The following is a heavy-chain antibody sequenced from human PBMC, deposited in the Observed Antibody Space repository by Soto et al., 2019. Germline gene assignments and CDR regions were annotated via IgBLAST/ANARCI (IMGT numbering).Heavy chain of an antibody. D-gene: IGHD5-12*01. Sequence: GGSLRLSCAASGFTFSSYSMNWVRQAPGKGLKWVSYISSSSSTIYYADSVKDRFTISRDNAKHSLYLQMNSLRAEDMAVYYCARDTSGYDFMFSFDYWGQGTLVTVSS. CDR3: ARDTSGYDFMFSFDY. J-gene: IGHJ4*02. CDR1: GFTFSSYS. V-gene: IGHV3-48*01. CDR2: ISSSSSTI.